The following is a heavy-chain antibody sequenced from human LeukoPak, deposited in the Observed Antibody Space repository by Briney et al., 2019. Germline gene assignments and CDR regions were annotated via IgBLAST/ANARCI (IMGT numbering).Heavy chain of an antibody. V-gene: IGHV3-21*01. Sequence: GGSLRLSCAASGFTFSSYSMNWVRQAPGKGLEWVSSISSTSSYIYYTDSVKGRFTISRDNAKNSLYLQMNSLRAEDTAVYYCARVAGYCSSTSNCYSDYWGQGTLVAVSS. J-gene: IGHJ4*02. CDR2: ISSTSSYI. CDR3: ARVAGYCSSTSNCYSDY. CDR1: GFTFSSYS. D-gene: IGHD2-2*01.